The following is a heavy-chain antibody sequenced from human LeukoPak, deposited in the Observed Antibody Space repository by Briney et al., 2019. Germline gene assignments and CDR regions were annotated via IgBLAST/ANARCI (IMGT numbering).Heavy chain of an antibody. CDR2: IKGGGGDP. CDR3: AKGGHDFNPFYW. J-gene: IGHJ4*02. V-gene: IGHV3-23*01. D-gene: IGHD2-21*02. CDR1: GFTFSTYA. Sequence: GGSLRLSCAASGFTFSTYAMGWVRQAPGKGLEWVSSIKGGGGDPFYADSVKGRFTISRDNSKNTLFLQLNSLRAEDTAVYYCAKGGHDFNPFYWWGQGALVTVSS.